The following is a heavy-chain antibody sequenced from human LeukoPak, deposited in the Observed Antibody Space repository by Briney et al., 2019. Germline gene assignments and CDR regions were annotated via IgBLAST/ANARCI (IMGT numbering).Heavy chain of an antibody. Sequence: SETLSLTCTVSGGSISSSSYYWGWIRQPPGKGLEWIGSIYYSGSTYYNPSLKSRVTISVDTSKNQFSLKLSSVTAADTAVYYCARISTRGRSRYFDWLTRLKHYFDYWGQGTLVTVSS. CDR2: IYYSGST. D-gene: IGHD3-9*01. CDR3: ARISTRGRSRYFDWLTRLKHYFDY. J-gene: IGHJ4*02. V-gene: IGHV4-39*07. CDR1: GGSISSSSYY.